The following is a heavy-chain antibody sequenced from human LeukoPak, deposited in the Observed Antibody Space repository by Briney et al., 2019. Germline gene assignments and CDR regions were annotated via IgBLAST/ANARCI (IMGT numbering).Heavy chain of an antibody. D-gene: IGHD1-1*01. CDR3: AVGRPRNTTRLDDGYDF. V-gene: IGHV4-59*11. CDR2: ISYSGNT. CDR1: GGSINSHY. Sequence: SETLSLTCTVSGGSINSHYWSWVRQPPGKGLVWIGYISYSGNTNYNPSLKSRVTISMHTSKNQFSLILNSVTAADTAVYYCAVGRPRNTTRLDDGYDFWGQGTMVTVSS. J-gene: IGHJ3*01.